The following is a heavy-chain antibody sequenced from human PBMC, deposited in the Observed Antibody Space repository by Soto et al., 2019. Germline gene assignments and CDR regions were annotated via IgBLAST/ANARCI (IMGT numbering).Heavy chain of an antibody. V-gene: IGHV3-33*08. D-gene: IGHD3-10*01. CDR1: GFTFTSYG. Sequence: QVQLVESGGGVVQPGRSLRLSCAVSGFTFTSYGMHWVRQAPGKGLEWVAVIWYDGSKKFYADSVKGRFTISRDNSQNILYLQLLSLRAEDTAVYYCARPDLSGSYYRPFFDQWGQGTLVTVSS. J-gene: IGHJ4*02. CDR3: ARPDLSGSYYRPFFDQ. CDR2: IWYDGSKK.